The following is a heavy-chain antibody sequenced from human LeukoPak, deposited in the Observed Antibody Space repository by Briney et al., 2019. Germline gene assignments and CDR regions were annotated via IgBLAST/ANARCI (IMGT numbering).Heavy chain of an antibody. V-gene: IGHV3-53*04. CDR1: EFTVSSNY. D-gene: IGHD4-17*01. CDR2: IYSGGST. CDR3: ATIGGDYVSFDN. J-gene: IGHJ4*02. Sequence: GGSLRLSCAASEFTVSSNYMSWVRQAPGKGLEWVSVIYSGGSTYYADSVKGRFTISRHNSKNTLYLQMNSLRGEDTAVYYCATIGGDYVSFDNWGQGTLVTVTS.